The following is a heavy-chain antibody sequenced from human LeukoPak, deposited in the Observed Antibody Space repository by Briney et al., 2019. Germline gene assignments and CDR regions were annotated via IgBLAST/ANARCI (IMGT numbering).Heavy chain of an antibody. CDR1: GYTFTGYY. CDR3: ARELDYGIFGVVINPVGYNWFDP. CDR2: INPKSGGT. D-gene: IGHD3-3*01. V-gene: IGHV1-2*02. Sequence: ASVKVSCKASGYTFTGYYMHWVRQAPGQGLEWMGWINPKSGGTNYAQKFQGRVTMTRDTSISTAYMELSRLRSDDPAVYYCARELDYGIFGVVINPVGYNWFDPWGQGTLVTVSS. J-gene: IGHJ5*02.